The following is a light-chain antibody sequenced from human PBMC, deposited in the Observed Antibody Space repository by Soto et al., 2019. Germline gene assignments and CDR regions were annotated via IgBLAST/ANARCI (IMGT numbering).Light chain of an antibody. CDR3: QVWDSSSDQPNWV. Sequence: SYELTQPPSVSVAPGKTARITCGGNNIGSKSVHWYQQKPGQAPVLVIYYDSDRPSGIPERFSGSNSGNTATLTISRVEAGDEADYYCQVWDSSSDQPNWVFGGGTKLTVL. CDR1: NIGSKS. J-gene: IGLJ3*02. V-gene: IGLV3-21*04. CDR2: YDS.